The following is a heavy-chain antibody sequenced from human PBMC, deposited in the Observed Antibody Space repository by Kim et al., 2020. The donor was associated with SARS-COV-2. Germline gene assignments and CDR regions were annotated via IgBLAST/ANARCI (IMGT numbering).Heavy chain of an antibody. CDR3: ANLMAGYYGSGRDYYFGMVG. V-gene: IGHV3-23*03. CDR1: GFTFSSYA. J-gene: IGHJ6*02. D-gene: IGHD3-10*01. Sequence: GGSLRLSCAASGFTFSSYAMSWVRQAPGKGLEWVSVIYNGGSHTYYVDSVKGRFTISRDNSENSLYLQLNSLRAEDTAVYYCANLMAGYYGSGRDYYFGMVGRGQGTTVTVSS. CDR2: IYNGGSHT.